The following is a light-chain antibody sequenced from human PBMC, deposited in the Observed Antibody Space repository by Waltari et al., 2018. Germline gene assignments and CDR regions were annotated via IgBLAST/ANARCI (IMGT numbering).Light chain of an antibody. V-gene: IGLV8-61*01. CDR3: ALYMGSDIWV. J-gene: IGLJ3*02. CDR2: KAN. Sequence: QTVVTQEPSLSVSPGGTVTLTCALSSGSLSTTSYATWYQQTPGQAPRTLVYKANARSSGVPDRFSGSILGNTAALTITGAQADDESYYYCALYMGSDIWVFGGGTRLTVL. CDR1: SGSLSTTSY.